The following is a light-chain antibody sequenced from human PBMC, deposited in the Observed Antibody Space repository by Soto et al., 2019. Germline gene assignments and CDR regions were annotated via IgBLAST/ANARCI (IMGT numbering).Light chain of an antibody. CDR2: DVS. CDR1: SSDVGAYNY. CDR3: SSYTSSNTYV. V-gene: IGLV2-14*03. Sequence: QSVLTQPASVSGSPGQSITISCTGTSSDVGAYNYASWYQHHPGKVPQLMIYDVSNRPSGVSNRFSGSKSGNTASLTISGLQAEDEADYYCSSYTSSNTYVFGTGTKVTVL. J-gene: IGLJ1*01.